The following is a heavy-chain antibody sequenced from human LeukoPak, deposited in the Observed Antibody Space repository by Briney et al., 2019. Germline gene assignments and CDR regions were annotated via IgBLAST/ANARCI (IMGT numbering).Heavy chain of an antibody. CDR1: GGSFSGYY. Sequence: SETLSLTCAVYGGSFSGYYWSWIRQPPGKGLEWIGEINHSGSTNYNPSLKSRVTISVDTSKNQFSLKLSSVTAADTAVYYCATQPRNSNWYYFDNWGQGTLVTVSS. CDR3: ATQPRNSNWYYFDN. CDR2: INHSGST. J-gene: IGHJ4*02. D-gene: IGHD2/OR15-2a*01. V-gene: IGHV4-34*01.